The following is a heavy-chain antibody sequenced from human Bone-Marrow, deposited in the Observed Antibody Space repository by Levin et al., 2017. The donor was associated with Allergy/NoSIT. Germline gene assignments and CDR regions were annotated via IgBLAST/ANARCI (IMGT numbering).Heavy chain of an antibody. CDR1: GFAFSTYC. D-gene: IGHD1/OR15-1a*01. CDR3: ARGFGLEQYYYYGMDV. Sequence: PGGSLRLSCASSGFAFSTYCMDWVRQAPGKGLEWLASITTAGTYIYYADSVKGRFTISRDNAKNSLFLQMNSLRAEDTAVYYCARGFGLEQYYYYGMDVWGQGTTVTVSS. CDR2: ITTAGTYI. V-gene: IGHV3-21*01. J-gene: IGHJ6*02.